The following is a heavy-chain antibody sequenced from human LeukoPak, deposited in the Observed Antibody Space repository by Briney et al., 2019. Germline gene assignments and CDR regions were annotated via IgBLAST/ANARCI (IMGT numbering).Heavy chain of an antibody. CDR3: ARRPFSGWYGGDPDY. J-gene: IGHJ4*02. V-gene: IGHV1-18*01. CDR1: GYTFTSYG. D-gene: IGHD6-19*01. CDR2: ISAYNGNT. Sequence: APVKVSCKASGYTFTSYGISWVRQAPGQGLEWMGWISAYNGNTNYAQKLQGRVTMTTDTSTSTAYMELRSLRSDDTAVYYCARRPFSGWYGGDPDYWGQGTLVTVSS.